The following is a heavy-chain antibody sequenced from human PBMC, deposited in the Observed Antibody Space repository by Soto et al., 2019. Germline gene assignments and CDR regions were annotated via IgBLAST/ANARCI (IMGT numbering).Heavy chain of an antibody. CDR2: IYHSGST. CDR3: AGNSGTYSFDY. V-gene: IGHV4-4*02. CDR1: GGFISSSNW. J-gene: IGHJ4*02. D-gene: IGHD1-26*01. Sequence: QVQLQESGPGLVKPSGTLSLTCAVSGGFISSSNWWSWVRQPPGKGLEWIGEIYHSGSTNYNPSLRSRVTISVDKSQNQLSLKLTSVTAADTAVYYCAGNSGTYSFDYWGQGTLVTVSS.